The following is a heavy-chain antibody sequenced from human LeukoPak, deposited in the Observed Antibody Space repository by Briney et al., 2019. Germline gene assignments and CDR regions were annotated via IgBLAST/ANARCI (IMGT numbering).Heavy chain of an antibody. CDR3: AREGSYEQPTSNDAFDI. D-gene: IGHD6-13*01. Sequence: GASVKVSCKASGYTFTSYGISWVRQAPGQGLEWMGWMNPNSGNTGYAQKFQGRVTMTRNTSISTAYMELSSLRSEDTTVYYCAREGSYEQPTSNDAFDIWGQGTMVTVSS. CDR1: GYTFTSYG. J-gene: IGHJ3*02. V-gene: IGHV1-8*02. CDR2: MNPNSGNT.